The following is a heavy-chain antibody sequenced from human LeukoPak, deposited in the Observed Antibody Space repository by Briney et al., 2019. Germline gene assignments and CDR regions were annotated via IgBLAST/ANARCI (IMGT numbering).Heavy chain of an antibody. V-gene: IGHV3-30*02. CDR1: GFTFSSYG. CDR2: IRYDGSNK. CDR3: AKEGGYEYYYYYYGMDV. Sequence: GGSLRLSCAASGFTFSSYGMHWVRQAPGKGLEWVAFIRYDGSNKYYADSVKGRFTISRDNSKNTLYLQMNSLGAEDTAVYYCAKEGGYEYYYYYYGMDVWGQGTTVTVSS. D-gene: IGHD5-12*01. J-gene: IGHJ6*02.